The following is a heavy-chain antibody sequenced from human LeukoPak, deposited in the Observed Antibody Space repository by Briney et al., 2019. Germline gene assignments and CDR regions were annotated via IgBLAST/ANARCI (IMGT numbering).Heavy chain of an antibody. V-gene: IGHV4-59*12. Sequence: SETLSLTCTVSGGSISSYYWSWIRQPPGKGLEWIGYIYYSGSTNYNPSLKSRVTMSVDTSKNQFSLKLSSVTAADTAVYYCASSLRDGYQLGYWGQGTLVTVSS. J-gene: IGHJ4*02. CDR1: GGSISSYY. CDR3: ASSLRDGYQLGY. D-gene: IGHD5-24*01. CDR2: IYYSGST.